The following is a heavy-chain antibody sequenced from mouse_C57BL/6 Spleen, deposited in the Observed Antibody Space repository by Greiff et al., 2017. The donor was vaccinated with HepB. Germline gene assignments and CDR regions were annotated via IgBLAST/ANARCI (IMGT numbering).Heavy chain of an antibody. D-gene: IGHD1-1*01. CDR2: INPNNGGT. Sequence: EVKLQESGPELVKPGASVKIPCKASGYTFTDYNMDWVKQSHGKSLEWIGDINPNNGGTIYNQKFKGKATLTVDKSSSTAYMELRSLTSEDTAVYYCARAYGSPAWFAYWGQGTLVTVSA. J-gene: IGHJ3*01. CDR3: ARAYGSPAWFAY. V-gene: IGHV1-18*01. CDR1: GYTFTDYN.